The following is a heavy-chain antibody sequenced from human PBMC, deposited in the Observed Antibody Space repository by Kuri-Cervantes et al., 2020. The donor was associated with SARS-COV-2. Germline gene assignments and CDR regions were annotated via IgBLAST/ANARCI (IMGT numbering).Heavy chain of an antibody. V-gene: IGHV3-74*01. CDR2: INSDGSST. J-gene: IGHJ6*02. Sequence: GESLKISCAASGFTFSSYWMHWVRQAPGKGLVWVSRINSDGSSTSYADSVKGRFTISRDNAKNTLYLQMNSLRAEDTAVYYCARDLHTKDSNYYYYGMDVWGQGTTVTVSS. CDR3: ARDLHTKDSNYYYYGMDV. D-gene: IGHD4-11*01. CDR1: GFTFSSYW.